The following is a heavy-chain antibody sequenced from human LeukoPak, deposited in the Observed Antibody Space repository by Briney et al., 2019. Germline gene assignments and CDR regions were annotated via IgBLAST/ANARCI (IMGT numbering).Heavy chain of an antibody. CDR3: ASFGGLAAAGTDAFDI. CDR1: GFTVSSNY. CDR2: IYSGGST. V-gene: IGHV3-53*05. J-gene: IGHJ3*02. Sequence: GGSLRLSCAPSGFTVSSNYMGWARQAPGKGLEWVSVIYSGGSTYYAASVKGRFTISRDNSKNTLYLQMNSLRAEDTAVYYCASFGGLAAAGTDAFDIWGQGTMVTVSS. D-gene: IGHD6-13*01.